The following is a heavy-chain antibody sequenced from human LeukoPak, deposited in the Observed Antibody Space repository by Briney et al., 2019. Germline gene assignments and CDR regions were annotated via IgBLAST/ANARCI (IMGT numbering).Heavy chain of an antibody. V-gene: IGHV3-66*02. CDR3: ARGEYQLPQGN. CDR2: IYSGGST. CDR1: GFTVSSNY. J-gene: IGHJ4*02. Sequence: GGSLRFSCAASGFTVSSNYMSWVRQAPGKGLEWVSVIYSGGSTYYADSVKGRFTISRDNSNNTLYLQMNSLRAEDTAVYYCARGEYQLPQGNWGQGTLVTVSS. D-gene: IGHD2-2*01.